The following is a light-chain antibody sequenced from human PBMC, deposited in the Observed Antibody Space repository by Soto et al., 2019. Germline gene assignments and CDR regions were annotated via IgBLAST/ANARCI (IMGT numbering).Light chain of an antibody. CDR2: AAS. V-gene: IGKV1-39*01. CDR3: QQGYSTPRT. J-gene: IGKJ1*01. CDR1: QSISAY. Sequence: DIQMTQSPSSLSASVGDRVTITCRASQSISAYLNWYHQKPGKAPKLLIDAASSLQSGVPSRFSGSGSGTDFTLTISSPQPEDFATYYCQQGYSTPRTFGQGTKVDIK.